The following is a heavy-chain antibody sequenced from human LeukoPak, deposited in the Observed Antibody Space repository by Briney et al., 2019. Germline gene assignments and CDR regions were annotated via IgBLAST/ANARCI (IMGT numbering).Heavy chain of an antibody. CDR1: GFTFSSHA. Sequence: PGGSLRLSCAASGFTFSSHAMSWVRQAPGKGLEWVAVAYGDGTDKYYADSVKGRFTISKDLSQNRLYMQMNSLRAEDAAMYYCATGGRFYYDLWGQGTLVTVSS. V-gene: IGHV3-33*08. J-gene: IGHJ4*02. CDR2: AYGDGTDK. CDR3: ATGGRFYYDL. D-gene: IGHD2-15*01.